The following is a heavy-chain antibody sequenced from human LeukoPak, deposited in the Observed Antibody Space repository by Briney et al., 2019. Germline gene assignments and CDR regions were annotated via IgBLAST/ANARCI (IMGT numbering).Heavy chain of an antibody. V-gene: IGHV2-5*02. J-gene: IGHJ4*02. D-gene: IGHD3-22*01. CDR1: WFSLNTRGVG. Sequence: TGPTLVNPTQTLTLTCTFSWFSLNTRGVGVGWIRQPPGRALEWLALIYWDDDRRYSPSLKSRLTITKDTSKNQVVLTMTNMDTVDTATYFCAHRKNYYDSSVFDNWGQGTLVTVSS. CDR3: AHRKNYYDSSVFDN. CDR2: IYWDDDR.